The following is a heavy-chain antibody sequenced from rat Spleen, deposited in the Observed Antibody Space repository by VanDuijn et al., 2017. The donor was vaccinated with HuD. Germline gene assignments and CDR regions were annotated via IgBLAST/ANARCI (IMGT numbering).Heavy chain of an antibody. J-gene: IGHJ4*01. V-gene: IGHV5-25*01. CDR1: GLSFSNYD. CDR2: ITNASGRT. Sequence: EVQLVESGGGLVQPGRSMKLSCAASGLSFSNYDMAWVRQAPTKGLEWVASITNASGRTYYPDSVKGRFTISRDTAQNTLYLQMNSLRYEDTATYYCARPNNPRYVMDAWGEGASVTGSS. CDR3: ARPNNPRYVMDA. D-gene: IGHD1-10*01.